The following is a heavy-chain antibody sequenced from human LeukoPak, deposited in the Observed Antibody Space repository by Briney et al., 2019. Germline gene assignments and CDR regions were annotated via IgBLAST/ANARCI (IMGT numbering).Heavy chain of an antibody. D-gene: IGHD6-19*01. J-gene: IGHJ6*02. CDR3: ARQGYSSGWYPGSYYYYGMDV. CDR1: GGSFSGYY. Sequence: PSETLSLTCAVYGGSFSGYYWSWIRQPPGKGLEWIGEINHSGSTNYNPPLKSRVTISVDTSKNQFSLKLSSVTAADTAVYYCARQGYSSGWYPGSYYYYGMDVWGQGTTVTVSS. CDR2: INHSGST. V-gene: IGHV4-34*01.